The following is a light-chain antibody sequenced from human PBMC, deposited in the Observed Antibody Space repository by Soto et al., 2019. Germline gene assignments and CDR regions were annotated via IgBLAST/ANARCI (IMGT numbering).Light chain of an antibody. CDR1: SSDIGAYNF. Sequence: QSVLTQPASVSGSPGQSITISCTGTSSDIGAYNFVSRYQHHPGKAPKLMIFEVSNRPLGASDRFSGTKSGNTASLTISGLQAEDEADYYCSSYTSSNTDVFGTGTKVTVL. J-gene: IGLJ1*01. CDR2: EVS. CDR3: SSYTSSNTDV. V-gene: IGLV2-14*01.